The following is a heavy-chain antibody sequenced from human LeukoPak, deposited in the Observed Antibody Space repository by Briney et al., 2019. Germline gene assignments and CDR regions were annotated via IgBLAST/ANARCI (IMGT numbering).Heavy chain of an antibody. Sequence: PGGSLRLSCAASGFTFSSYAMSWVRQAPGKGLEWVSAISGSGGSTYYADSVKGRFTISRDNSKNTLYLQMNSLRAEDTAVYYCAKGRPSYGDYPLPLGYWYFDLWGRGTLVTVSS. CDR1: GFTFSSYA. D-gene: IGHD4-17*01. CDR3: AKGRPSYGDYPLPLGYWYFDL. CDR2: ISGSGGST. V-gene: IGHV3-23*01. J-gene: IGHJ2*01.